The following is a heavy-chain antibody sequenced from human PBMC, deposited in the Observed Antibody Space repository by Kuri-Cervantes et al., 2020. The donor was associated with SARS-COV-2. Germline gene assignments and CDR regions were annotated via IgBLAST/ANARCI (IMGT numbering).Heavy chain of an antibody. V-gene: IGHV4-39*01. CDR3: ARLDQKRTRGQSYRPDAMADTKVDY. CDR1: GGSISSSSYY. J-gene: IGHJ4*02. D-gene: IGHD2-2*01. CDR2: IYYSGST. Sequence: SETLSLTCTVSGGSISSSSYYWGWIRQPPGKGLEWIGSIYYSGSTYYNPYLKSRVTISVDTSKNQFSLKLSSVTAADTAVYYCARLDQKRTRGQSYRPDAMADTKVDYWGQGTLVTVSS.